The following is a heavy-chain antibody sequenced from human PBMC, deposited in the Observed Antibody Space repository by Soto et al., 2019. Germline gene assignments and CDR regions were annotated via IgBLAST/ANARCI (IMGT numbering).Heavy chain of an antibody. CDR2: IYYSGST. D-gene: IGHD6-25*01. CDR1: GGSISSGGYY. J-gene: IGHJ5*02. V-gene: IGHV4-31*01. Sequence: QVQLQESGPGLVKPSQTLSLTCTVSGGSISSGGYYWSWIRQHPGKGLEWIGYIYYSGSTYYNPSLKSLVTISVDTSNNQFSLKLSSVTAADTAVYYCARAAATGANWFDPWGQGTLVTVSS. CDR3: ARAAATGANWFDP.